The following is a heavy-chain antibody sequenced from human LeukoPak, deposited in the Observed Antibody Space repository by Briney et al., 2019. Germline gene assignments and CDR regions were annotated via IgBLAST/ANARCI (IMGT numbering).Heavy chain of an antibody. Sequence: GGSLRLSCAASGFTFSSYSMNWVRQAPGKGLEWVSYISSSSTIYYADSVKGRFTISRDNAKNSLYLRMNSLRDEDTAVYYCAREGDDFWSGYYFDYWGQGTLVTVSS. CDR2: ISSSSTI. D-gene: IGHD3-3*01. CDR1: GFTFSSYS. J-gene: IGHJ4*02. CDR3: AREGDDFWSGYYFDY. V-gene: IGHV3-48*02.